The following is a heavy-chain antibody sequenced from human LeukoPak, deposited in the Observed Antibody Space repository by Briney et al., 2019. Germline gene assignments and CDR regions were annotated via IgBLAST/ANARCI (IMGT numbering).Heavy chain of an antibody. CDR2: IIPIFGIA. Sequence: GAPGKASGKPSRATFCRYAISWGGQAAGHGVEWMGRIIPIFGIANYAKKFQGRVAITAAKATSTAYMELSSLRSEDTAVDYCARARSDYYDSSGNYYTSGFDIWGQGTMVTVSS. J-gene: IGHJ3*02. V-gene: IGHV1-69*04. D-gene: IGHD3-22*01. CDR1: RATFCRYA. CDR3: ARARSDYYDSSGNYYTSGFDI.